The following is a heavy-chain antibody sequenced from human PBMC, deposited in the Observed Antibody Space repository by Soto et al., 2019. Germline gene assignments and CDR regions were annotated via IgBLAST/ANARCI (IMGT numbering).Heavy chain of an antibody. CDR3: ASDCSSTSCSDWDAFDI. D-gene: IGHD2-2*01. CDR2: ISSSSSYI. CDR1: GFTFSSYS. Sequence: PGGSLRLSCAASGFTFSSYSMNWVRQAPGKGLEWVSSISSSSSYIYYADSVKGRFTISRDNAKNSLYLQMNSLRAEDTAVYYCASDCSSTSCSDWDAFDIWGQGTMVTVSS. J-gene: IGHJ3*02. V-gene: IGHV3-21*01.